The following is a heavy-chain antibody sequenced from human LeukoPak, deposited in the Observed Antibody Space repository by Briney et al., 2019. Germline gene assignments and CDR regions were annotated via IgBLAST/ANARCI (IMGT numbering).Heavy chain of an antibody. CDR3: ARESGMGYSGYDSGFDY. CDR1: GGSIRSGSYY. J-gene: IGHJ4*02. CDR2: IYYNGRT. D-gene: IGHD5-12*01. Sequence: SETLSLTCTVSGGSIRSGSYYWGWIRQPPGKGLEWIGSIYYNGRTYYNPSLKSRVTISTDTSKNQFSLKLSSVTAADTAVYYCARESGMGYSGYDSGFDYWGQGTLVTVSS. V-gene: IGHV4-39*07.